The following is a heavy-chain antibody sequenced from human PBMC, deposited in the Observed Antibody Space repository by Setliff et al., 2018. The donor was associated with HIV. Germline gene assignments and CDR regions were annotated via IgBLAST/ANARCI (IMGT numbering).Heavy chain of an antibody. CDR3: ARGKSGFETTGIDYGMDL. V-gene: IGHV3-49*04. CDR2: IRSSAYSGTT. D-gene: IGHD1-1*01. CDR1: GFTFRYFT. J-gene: IGHJ6*02. Sequence: GGSLRLSCTASGFTFRYFTMSWVRQAPGKGLEWLGFIRSSAYSGTTQYAASVRDRFTISRDNSKSIAYLQMNTLRSDDTAVYYCARGKSGFETTGIDYGMDLWGQGTTVTVSS.